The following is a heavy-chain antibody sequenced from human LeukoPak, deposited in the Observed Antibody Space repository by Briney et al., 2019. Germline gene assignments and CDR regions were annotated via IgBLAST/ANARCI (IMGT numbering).Heavy chain of an antibody. D-gene: IGHD3-10*01. Sequence: PSETLSLTCTVSGGSISSYYWSWIRQPPGKGLEWIGYIYYSGSTNYNPSLKSRVTISVDTSKNQFSLKLSSVTAADTAVYYCARLNSPWITMVRGVIITGSRDWFDPWGQGSLVTVYS. CDR3: ARLNSPWITMVRGVIITGSRDWFDP. CDR1: GGSISSYY. V-gene: IGHV4-59*08. J-gene: IGHJ5*02. CDR2: IYYSGST.